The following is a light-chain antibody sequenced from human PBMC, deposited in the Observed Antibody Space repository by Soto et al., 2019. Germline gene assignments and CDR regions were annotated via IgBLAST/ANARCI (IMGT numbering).Light chain of an antibody. CDR2: GAS. CDR1: QSVSSN. Sequence: EIVMTQSPATLSVSPGERATLSCRASQSVSSNLAWYQQKPGQAPRLLIYGASTRATGIPARFSCSGSGTEFTLTISSLQSEDLAVYYCQQYNNWPPYTFGQGTKLEIK. CDR3: QQYNNWPPYT. V-gene: IGKV3-15*01. J-gene: IGKJ2*01.